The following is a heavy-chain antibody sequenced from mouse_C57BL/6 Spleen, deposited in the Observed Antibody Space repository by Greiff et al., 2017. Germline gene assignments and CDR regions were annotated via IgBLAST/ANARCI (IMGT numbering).Heavy chain of an antibody. D-gene: IGHD1-1*02. CDR2: IFPGSGST. CDR3: ARKEKNMGYFDY. Sequence: QVQLQQSGPELVKPGASVKISCKASGYTFTDYYINWVKQRPGQGLEWIGWIFPGSGSTYYNEKFKGKATLTVDKSSSTAYMLLSSLTSEDSAVYYWARKEKNMGYFDYWGQGTTLTVSS. CDR1: GYTFTDYY. J-gene: IGHJ2*01. V-gene: IGHV1-75*01.